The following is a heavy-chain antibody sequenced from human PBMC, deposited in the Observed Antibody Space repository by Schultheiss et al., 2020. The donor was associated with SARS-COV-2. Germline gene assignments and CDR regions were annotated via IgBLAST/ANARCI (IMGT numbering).Heavy chain of an antibody. Sequence: SETLSLTCAVSGGSFSDYYWGWIRQSPGLGLEWIGYIYYSGSTNYNPSLKSRVTISVDTSKNQFSLKLSSVTAADTAVYYCARDRGGEDIVATIFFPYYYYYYGMDVWGQGTTVTVSS. J-gene: IGHJ6*02. D-gene: IGHD5-12*01. CDR3: ARDRGGEDIVATIFFPYYYYYYGMDV. CDR1: GGSFSDYY. V-gene: IGHV4-59*12. CDR2: IYYSGST.